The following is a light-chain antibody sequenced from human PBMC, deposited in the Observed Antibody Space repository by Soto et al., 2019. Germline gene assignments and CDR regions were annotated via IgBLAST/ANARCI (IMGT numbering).Light chain of an antibody. J-gene: IGKJ2*01. CDR1: QSLLYSSNNKNY. Sequence: DIVMTQSPDSLAVSPGERATINCKSSQSLLYSSNNKNYLAWYQQKPGQPPKLLIYWASTRESGVPDRFSGSGSGTDFTLTISSLQAEDVAVYYCQQYYSTLMYTFGQGTKLEIK. CDR2: WAS. V-gene: IGKV4-1*01. CDR3: QQYYSTLMYT.